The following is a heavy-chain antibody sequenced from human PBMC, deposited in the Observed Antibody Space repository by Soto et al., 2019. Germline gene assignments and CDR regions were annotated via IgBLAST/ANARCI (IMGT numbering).Heavy chain of an antibody. CDR1: GGSISSYY. D-gene: IGHD3-22*01. J-gene: IGHJ6*03. Sequence: SETLFLTCTVSGGSISSYYWSWIRQPPGKGLEWIGYIYYSGSTNYNPSLKSRVTISVDTSKNQFSLKLSSVTAADTAVYYCERAYGYFYYMDVWGKGTTVTVSS. V-gene: IGHV4-59*01. CDR3: ERAYGYFYYMDV. CDR2: IYYSGST.